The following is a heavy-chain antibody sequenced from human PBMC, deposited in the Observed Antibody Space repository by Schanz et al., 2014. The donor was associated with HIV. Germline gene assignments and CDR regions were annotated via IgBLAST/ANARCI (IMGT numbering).Heavy chain of an antibody. V-gene: IGHV1-69*01. D-gene: IGHD1-26*01. J-gene: IGHJ2*01. CDR3: VRAASFHFDKEGYYRNWYFDF. CDR2: IIPIFGTA. CDR1: GYTFTGYY. Sequence: QVQLVQSGAGVKKPGASVKVSCKASGYTFTGYYMHWVRQAPGQGLEWMGGIIPIFGTANYAQKFQGRVPIIADESTSTAYMELDSLRSEDTAIYYCVRAASFHFDKEGYYRNWYFDFWGRGTLVAVSS.